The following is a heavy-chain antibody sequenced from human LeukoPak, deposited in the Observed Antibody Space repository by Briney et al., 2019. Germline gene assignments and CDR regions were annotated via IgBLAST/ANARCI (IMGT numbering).Heavy chain of an antibody. V-gene: IGHV3-33*08. Sequence: PGGSLRLSCAASGFTFISYGMHWVRQAPGKGLEWVAVIWYDGSNKYYADSVKGRFTISRDNSKNTLYLQMNSLRAEDTAVYYCARPTPGYSSGWYIAEYFQHWGQGTLVTVSS. CDR3: ARPTPGYSSGWYIAEYFQH. CDR2: IWYDGSNK. J-gene: IGHJ1*01. D-gene: IGHD6-19*01. CDR1: GFTFISYG.